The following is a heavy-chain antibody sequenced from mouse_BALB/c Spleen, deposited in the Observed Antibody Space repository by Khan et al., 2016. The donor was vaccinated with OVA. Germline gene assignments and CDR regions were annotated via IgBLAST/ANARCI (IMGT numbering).Heavy chain of an antibody. V-gene: IGHV14-3*02. Sequence: VQLQQSGAELVKPGASVKLSCTAPGFNIKDTYMHWVKQRPKQGLEWIGRIDPAIGDTRYDPKFQDKATIMPDTSSNPAYLQLSGLTSEDTAVDYCISPNWFVYWGQGTLVTVS. CDR1: GFNIKDTY. CDR3: ISPNWFVY. J-gene: IGHJ3*01. CDR2: IDPAIGDT.